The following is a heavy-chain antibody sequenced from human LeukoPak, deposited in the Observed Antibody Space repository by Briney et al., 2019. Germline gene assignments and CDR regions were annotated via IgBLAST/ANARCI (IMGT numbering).Heavy chain of an antibody. V-gene: IGHV4-59*01. D-gene: IGHD4-17*01. CDR2: IDYVGST. J-gene: IGHJ4*02. CDR3: ARADSGDYVNY. Sequence: PSETVSLTCSVCGGLISSYYWMWTRQPTGKGLEWTGYIDYVGSTNYNPSLRSRVTISVGTSENQFSLKLSTVTAADTALYYCARADSGDYVNYWGQGTLVTVSS. CDR1: GGLISSYY.